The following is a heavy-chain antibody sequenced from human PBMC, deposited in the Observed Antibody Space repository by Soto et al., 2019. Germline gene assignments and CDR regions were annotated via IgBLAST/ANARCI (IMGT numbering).Heavy chain of an antibody. Sequence: ASVKVSCKASGYTFTGYYMHWVRQAPGQGLEWMGWINPNSGGTNYAQKFQGRVTMTRDTSISTAYMELSRLRSDDTAVYYCARDGIVVVPARGTDVWGQGTTVTVSS. CDR2: INPNSGGT. J-gene: IGHJ6*02. CDR3: ARDGIVVVPARGTDV. V-gene: IGHV1-2*02. D-gene: IGHD2-2*01. CDR1: GYTFTGYY.